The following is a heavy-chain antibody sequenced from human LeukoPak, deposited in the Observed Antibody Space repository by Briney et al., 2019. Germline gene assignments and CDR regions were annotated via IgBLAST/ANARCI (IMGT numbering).Heavy chain of an antibody. Sequence: GGSLRLSCAASGFTFSSYSMNWVRQAPGKGLEWVSYISSSSTIYYADSVKGRFTISRDNAKNSLYLQMNSLRAEDTAVYYCARDSGSYGTFDYWGQGTLVTVSS. CDR2: ISSSSTI. V-gene: IGHV3-48*01. D-gene: IGHD1-26*01. CDR3: ARDSGSYGTFDY. CDR1: GFTFSSYS. J-gene: IGHJ4*02.